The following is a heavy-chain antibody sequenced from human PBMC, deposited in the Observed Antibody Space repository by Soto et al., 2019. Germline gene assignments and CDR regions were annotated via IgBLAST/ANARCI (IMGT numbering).Heavy chain of an antibody. J-gene: IGHJ3*02. CDR3: ARDPRGYCSGGSCVADAFDI. Sequence: SETLSLTCTVSGGSISSYYWSWIRQPPGKGLEWIGYIYYSGSTNYNPSLKSQVTISVDTSKNQFSLKLSSVTAADTAVYYCARDPRGYCSGGSCVADAFDIWGQGTMVTVSS. D-gene: IGHD2-15*01. V-gene: IGHV4-59*01. CDR1: GGSISSYY. CDR2: IYYSGST.